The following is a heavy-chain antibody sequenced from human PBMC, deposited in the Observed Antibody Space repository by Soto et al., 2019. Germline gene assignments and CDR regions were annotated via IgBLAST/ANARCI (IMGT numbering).Heavy chain of an antibody. CDR1: GGTFSNYA. Sequence: QVQLVQSGAEVKKPGSSVKVSCKASGGTFSNYAISWVRQAPGQGLEWMGGIIPISGTANYAQKFQGRVTITGGDPTSTAYRERGSLRSEDTAVYYCAKSQGSSTSLEIYYYYYYGMAVGGQGPTVPVSS. J-gene: IGHJ6*02. CDR3: AKSQGSSTSLEIYYYYYYGMAV. D-gene: IGHD2-2*01. CDR2: IIPISGTA. V-gene: IGHV1-69*01.